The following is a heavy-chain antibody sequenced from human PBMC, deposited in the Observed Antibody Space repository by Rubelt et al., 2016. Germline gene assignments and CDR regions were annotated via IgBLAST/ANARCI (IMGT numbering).Heavy chain of an antibody. V-gene: IGHV3-53*01. D-gene: IGHD3-10*01. J-gene: IGHJ4*02. CDR3: ARVGGELAVRGVVYYFDY. CDR2: SGGST. Sequence: SGGSTYYADSVKGRFTISRDNAKNTLYLQMNSLRAEDTAVYYCARVGGELAVRGVVYYFDYWGQGTLVTVSS.